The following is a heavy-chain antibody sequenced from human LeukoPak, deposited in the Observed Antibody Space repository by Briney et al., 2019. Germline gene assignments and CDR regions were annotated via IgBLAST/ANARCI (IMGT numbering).Heavy chain of an antibody. CDR3: ARKEHRLADAGTSAFDL. D-gene: IGHD6-13*01. V-gene: IGHV3-74*01. Sequence: GGSLRLSCVASGFTFSENWMHWVRQAPGKRLAWVSHINRNGGITNYADSVKGRFTISRDNARNTVSLQMRSLRAEGTAINSWARKEHRLADAGTSAFDLGGQGTLVTVSP. CDR1: GFTFSENW. J-gene: IGHJ3*01. CDR2: INRNGGIT.